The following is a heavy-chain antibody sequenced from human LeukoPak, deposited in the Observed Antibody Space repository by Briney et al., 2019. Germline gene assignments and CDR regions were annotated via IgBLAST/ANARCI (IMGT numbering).Heavy chain of an antibody. CDR1: GFTFDDYA. J-gene: IGHJ5*02. V-gene: IGHV3-9*01. CDR2: ISWNSGSI. Sequence: GRSLRLSCAASGFTFDDYAMHWVRQAPGKGLEWVSGISWNSGSIGYADSVKGRFTISRDNAKNSLYLQMNSLRAEDTALYYCAKGGCGSTSCYTRSWFDPWGQGTLVTVSS. CDR3: AKGGCGSTSCYTRSWFDP. D-gene: IGHD2-2*02.